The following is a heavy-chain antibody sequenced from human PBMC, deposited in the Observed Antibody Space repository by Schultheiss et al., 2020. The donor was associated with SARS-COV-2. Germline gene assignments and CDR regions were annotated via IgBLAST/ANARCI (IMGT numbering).Heavy chain of an antibody. CDR3: ATLNYDILTGYYYYYYGMDV. CDR2: INPNSGGT. D-gene: IGHD3-9*01. V-gene: IGHV1-2*02. CDR1: GYTFTGYY. J-gene: IGHJ6*02. Sequence: ASVKVSCKASGYTFTGYYMHWVRQAPGQGLEWMGWINPNSGGTNYAQKFQGRVTMTRDTSISTAYMELSRLRSDDTAVYYCATLNYDILTGYYYYYYGMDVWGQGTTVTVSS.